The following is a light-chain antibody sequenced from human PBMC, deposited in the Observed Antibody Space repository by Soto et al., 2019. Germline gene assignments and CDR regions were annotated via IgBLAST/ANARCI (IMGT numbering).Light chain of an antibody. J-gene: IGKJ4*01. CDR3: QQSNRSPLT. Sequence: DIQMTQSPSSLSASVGYRVTITCRASQIITNYLNWYRHKPGQAPNLLIYAASTLQAGVPSRFRGSGSGTDFTLTISSLQPENFATYFCQQSNRSPLTFGGGTKVDIK. CDR1: QIITNY. CDR2: AAS. V-gene: IGKV1-39*01.